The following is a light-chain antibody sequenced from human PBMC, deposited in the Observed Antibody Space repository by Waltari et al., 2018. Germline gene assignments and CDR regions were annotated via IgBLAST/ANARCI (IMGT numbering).Light chain of an antibody. CDR3: HQYYRTPLT. J-gene: IGKJ2*01. V-gene: IGKV4-1*01. CDR1: QNILYTSNNQNS. Sequence: DIVMTQSPDSLAVSLGARANIHYKSSQNILYTSNNQNSLAWYQQKPGQPPKLLIYWASTRESGVPDRFSGSGSGTDFTLTISSLQAEDVAVYYCHQYYRTPLTFGQGTKLEIK. CDR2: WAS.